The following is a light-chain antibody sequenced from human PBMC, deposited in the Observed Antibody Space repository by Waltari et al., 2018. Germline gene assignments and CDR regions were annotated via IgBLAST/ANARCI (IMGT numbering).Light chain of an antibody. V-gene: IGKV3-20*01. J-gene: IGKJ3*01. CDR3: QQYSSLPLT. CDR2: GAS. CDR1: QRVRSSS. Sequence: IVLPQSPATLSLSSEERATSSCRPSQRVRSSSVAWYQQKPGQAPRLLIYGASSRATGIPDRFSGSGSGTEFTLTISRLEPEDFAVYYCQQYSSLPLTFGHGTKVDIK.